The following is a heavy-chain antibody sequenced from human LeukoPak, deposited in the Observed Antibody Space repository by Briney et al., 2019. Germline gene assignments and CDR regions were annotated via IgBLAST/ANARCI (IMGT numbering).Heavy chain of an antibody. V-gene: IGHV1-46*01. J-gene: IGHJ3*02. Sequence: ASVKVSCKAPGYTFTSDYMHWVRQAPGQGLEWMGIINPSGGSTSYAQKFQGRVTMTRDTSTSTVYMELSSLRSEDTAVYYYARETGLGDAFDIWGQGTMVTVSS. CDR2: INPSGGST. CDR3: ARETGLGDAFDI. CDR1: GYTFTSDY.